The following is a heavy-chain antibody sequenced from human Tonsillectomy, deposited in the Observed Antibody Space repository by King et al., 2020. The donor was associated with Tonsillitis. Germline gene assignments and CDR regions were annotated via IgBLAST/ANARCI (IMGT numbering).Heavy chain of an antibody. CDR3: ARGERTYYYDSSGYYYGGY. CDR1: GGSFSGYY. CDR2: INYSGST. D-gene: IGHD3-22*01. J-gene: IGHJ4*02. V-gene: IGHV4-34*01. Sequence: VQLPQWGAGLLKPSETLSLTCAVYGGSFSGYYWSWIRQPPGKGLEWIGEINYSGSTNYNPSLKSRVTISVDTSKNQFSLKLSSVTAADTAVYYCARGERTYYYDSSGYYYGGYWGQGTLVTVSS.